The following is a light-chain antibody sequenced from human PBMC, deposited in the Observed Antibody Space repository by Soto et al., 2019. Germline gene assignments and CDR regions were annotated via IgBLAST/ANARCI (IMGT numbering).Light chain of an antibody. Sequence: ESVLTQSPGTLSMSPGERATLSCRASQSVSSSYLAWYQQKPGQAPRLLIYGASSRATGIPDRFSGSGSGTDFTLTISRLEPEDFAVYYCPQYASSPFTFGPGTKVDIK. CDR3: PQYASSPFT. CDR1: QSVSSSY. V-gene: IGKV3-20*01. J-gene: IGKJ3*01. CDR2: GAS.